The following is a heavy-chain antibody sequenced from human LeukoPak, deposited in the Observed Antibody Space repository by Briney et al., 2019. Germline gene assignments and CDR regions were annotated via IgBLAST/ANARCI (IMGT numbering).Heavy chain of an antibody. D-gene: IGHD6-13*01. V-gene: IGHV4-59*01. CDR1: SGSIINYY. Sequence: SETLSLTCAVSSGSIINYYWSWIRQPPGKGLEWVGYIYSSGYTTYNPSLKSRVSASLDTSKTQFSLKLFSVTAADTAVYYCAISKEPDAFDYWGQGTLVTVSS. CDR2: IYSSGYT. J-gene: IGHJ4*02. CDR3: AISKEPDAFDY.